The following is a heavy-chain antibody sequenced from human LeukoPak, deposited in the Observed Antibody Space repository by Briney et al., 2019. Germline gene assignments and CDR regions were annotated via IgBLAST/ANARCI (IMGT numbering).Heavy chain of an antibody. J-gene: IGHJ4*02. CDR3: ARVPSYWDSSGYGSFDY. V-gene: IGHV1-3*01. CDR2: INAGNGNT. Sequence: TSVKVSCKASGYTFTSYAMHWVRQAPGQRLEWMGWINAGNGNTKYSQKFQGRVTITRDTSASTAYMELSSLRSEDTAVYYCARVPSYWDSSGYGSFDYWGQGTLVTVSS. CDR1: GYTFTSYA. D-gene: IGHD3-22*01.